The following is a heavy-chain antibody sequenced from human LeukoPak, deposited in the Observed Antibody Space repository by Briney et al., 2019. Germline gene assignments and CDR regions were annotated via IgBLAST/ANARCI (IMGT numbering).Heavy chain of an antibody. Sequence: GGSLRLSCAASGFTFSSYSMNWVRQAPGKGLEWVSSISSSSSYIYYADSVKGRFTISRDNAKNSLYLQMNSLSAEDTAVYYCAREEGATTNYWGQGTLVTVSS. CDR3: AREEGATTNY. CDR2: ISSSSSYI. J-gene: IGHJ4*02. CDR1: GFTFSSYS. D-gene: IGHD1-26*01. V-gene: IGHV3-21*01.